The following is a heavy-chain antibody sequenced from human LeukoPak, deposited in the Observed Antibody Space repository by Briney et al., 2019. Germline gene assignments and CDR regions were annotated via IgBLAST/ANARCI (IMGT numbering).Heavy chain of an antibody. V-gene: IGHV4-39*01. Sequence: SDTLSLTCTVSGDSISSHSYFWGWIRQPPGKGLAWIGNIHYIGGTYYNPSLKSRVTISVDTSTNQFSLKLSSVTAADTAVYYCAKTLRYSGGWRATFDFWGPGTLVTVSS. J-gene: IGHJ4*02. CDR3: AKTLRYSGGWRATFDF. D-gene: IGHD6-19*01. CDR2: IHYIGGT. CDR1: GDSISSHSYF.